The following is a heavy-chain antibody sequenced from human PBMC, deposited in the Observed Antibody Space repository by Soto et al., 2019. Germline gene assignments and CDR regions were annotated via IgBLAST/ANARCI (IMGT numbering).Heavy chain of an antibody. CDR1: GGSISSYY. CDR2: IYTSGST. CDR3: GRVMYYYDSSGYYRDDWYYDL. V-gene: IGHV4-4*07. Sequence: QVQLQESGPGLVKPSETLSLTCTVSGGSISSYYWSWIRQPAGKGLEWIGRIYTSGSTNYNPPLKSRVTMSVDTSKNQCSLRLSSVPAADTAVYYCGRVMYYYDSSGYYRDDWYYDLWGRGTLVTVSS. D-gene: IGHD3-22*01. J-gene: IGHJ2*01.